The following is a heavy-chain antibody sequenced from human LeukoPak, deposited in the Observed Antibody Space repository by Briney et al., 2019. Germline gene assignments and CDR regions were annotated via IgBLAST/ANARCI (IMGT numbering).Heavy chain of an antibody. Sequence: SETLSLTCTVSGGSISSYYWSWIRQPPGKGLEWIGYIYYSGSTNYNPSLKSRVTISVDTSKNQFSLKLSSVTAADTAVYYCARGGTSADYWGQGTLVTVPS. CDR2: IYYSGST. V-gene: IGHV4-59*01. CDR3: ARGGTSADY. CDR1: GGSISSYY. J-gene: IGHJ4*02.